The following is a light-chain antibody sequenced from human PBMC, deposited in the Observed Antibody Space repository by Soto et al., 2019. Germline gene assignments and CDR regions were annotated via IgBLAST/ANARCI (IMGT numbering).Light chain of an antibody. V-gene: IGLV2-14*03. CDR2: GVS. J-gene: IGLJ2*01. CDR1: SNDVGAFNY. CDR3: SSYGGTYNYVV. Sequence: QSVLTQPASVSGSPGQSITISCTGSSNDVGAFNYVSWYRHSPGEAPKVLIRGVSIRPSGVSIRFSASKSANTASLTISGLQAEDEALYYCSSYGGTYNYVVFGGGTKLTVL.